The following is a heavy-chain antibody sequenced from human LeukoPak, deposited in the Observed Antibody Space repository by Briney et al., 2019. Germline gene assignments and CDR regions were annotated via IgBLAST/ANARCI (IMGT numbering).Heavy chain of an antibody. V-gene: IGHV3-48*01. CDR2: IRSGGSIT. CDR3: ARVIWSGYYQIDY. D-gene: IGHD3-3*01. J-gene: IGHJ4*02. CDR1: GFTFSSYS. Sequence: GGSLRLSCAASGFTFSSYSMNWVRQAPGKGLEWVSYIRSGGSITRYADYVKGRFTISRDNAKNSLYLQMNRLRAEDTAVYYCARVIWSGYYQIDYWGQGTLVTVSS.